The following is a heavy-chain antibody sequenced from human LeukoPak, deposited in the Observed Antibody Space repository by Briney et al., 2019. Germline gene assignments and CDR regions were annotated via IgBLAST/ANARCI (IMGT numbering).Heavy chain of an antibody. Sequence: GGSLRLSCAASGFTFSSYWMHWVRQAPGKGLVWVSRINGDGGSTTYVDPVKGRFTISRDNAKNTLYLQMNSLRAEDTALYYCTRDGVGGTHDYWGQGTLVTVSS. CDR2: INGDGGST. D-gene: IGHD1-26*01. CDR3: TRDGVGGTHDY. J-gene: IGHJ4*02. CDR1: GFTFSSYW. V-gene: IGHV3-74*01.